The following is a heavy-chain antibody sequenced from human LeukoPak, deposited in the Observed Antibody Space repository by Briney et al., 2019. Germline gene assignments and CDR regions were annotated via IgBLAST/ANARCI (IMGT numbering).Heavy chain of an antibody. J-gene: IGHJ4*02. CDR3: ARLYCSGGSCYPPYYFDY. D-gene: IGHD2-15*01. V-gene: IGHV1-2*02. CDR2: INPNSGGT. CDR1: GYTFTGYY. Sequence: ASVQVSCKASGYTFTGYYMHWVRQAPGQGLEWMGWINPNSGGTNYAQKFQGRVTMTRDTSISTAYMELSRLRSDDTAVYYCARLYCSGGSCYPPYYFDYWGQGTLVTVSS.